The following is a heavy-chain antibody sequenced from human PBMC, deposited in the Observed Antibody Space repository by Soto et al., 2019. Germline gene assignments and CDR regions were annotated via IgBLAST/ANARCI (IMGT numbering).Heavy chain of an antibody. J-gene: IGHJ4*02. Sequence: GGSLRLSCSASGFTFSSYAMHWGRQAPWKGLEYVSSISTNGGSTHYADSVKGRFTISRDNSKNTQYLQMSSLRADDTAVYYCVKGEYYYDSSGYYPFDYGGQGTRVTVPS. CDR3: VKGEYYYDSSGYYPFDY. D-gene: IGHD3-22*01. CDR1: GFTFSSYA. CDR2: ISTNGGST. V-gene: IGHV3-64D*06.